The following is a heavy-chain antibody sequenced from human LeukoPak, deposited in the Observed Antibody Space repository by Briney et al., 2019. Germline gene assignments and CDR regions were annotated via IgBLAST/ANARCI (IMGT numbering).Heavy chain of an antibody. CDR2: ISAYNGNT. V-gene: IGHV1-18*01. Sequence: ASVKLSCKASGYTFTSYGISWVRQAPGQGLEWMGWISAYNGNTNYAQKLQGRVTMTTDTSTSTAYVELRSLRSDDTAVYYCARDALALIAVAGTGDYWGQGTLVTVSS. D-gene: IGHD6-19*01. CDR3: ARDALALIAVAGTGDY. CDR1: GYTFTSYG. J-gene: IGHJ4*02.